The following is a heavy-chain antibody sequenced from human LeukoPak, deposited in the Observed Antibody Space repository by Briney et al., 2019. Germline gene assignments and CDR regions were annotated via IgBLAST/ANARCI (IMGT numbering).Heavy chain of an antibody. Sequence: GGSLRFSCTASEFTFNTNAMTWFAQGPGKGLKGGSICIASSGSTFYADCVKGRFTISRDNSRSTVYLQMNSLSVEDTAVYYCAKGAYDYVKEAYFDFWGQGALVTVSS. J-gene: IGHJ4*02. CDR3: AKGAYDYVKEAYFDF. CDR2: CIASSGST. D-gene: IGHD5-12*01. CDR1: EFTFNTNA. V-gene: IGHV3-23*01.